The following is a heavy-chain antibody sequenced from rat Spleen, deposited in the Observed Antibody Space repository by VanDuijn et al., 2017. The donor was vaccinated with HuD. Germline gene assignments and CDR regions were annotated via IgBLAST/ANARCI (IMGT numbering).Heavy chain of an antibody. CDR1: GFTFSDYA. J-gene: IGHJ2*01. CDR2: IVFDSSGI. Sequence: EVQLVESGGGLVQPGNSLKLSCAASGFTFSDYAMAWVRQSPEKGLEWVATIVFDSSGIYYRNSVKGRFTLSRDNTRNTLYLQMDSLKSEDTATYYCTRGRVYFGYTGFEYWGQGVMVTVSS. CDR3: TRGRVYFGYTGFEY. D-gene: IGHD4-3*01. V-gene: IGHV5-17*01.